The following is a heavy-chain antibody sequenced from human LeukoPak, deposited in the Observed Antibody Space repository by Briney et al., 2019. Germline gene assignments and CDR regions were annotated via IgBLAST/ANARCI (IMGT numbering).Heavy chain of an antibody. J-gene: IGHJ4*03. CDR3: ARLGRDILTGYFDY. D-gene: IGHD3-9*01. Sequence: WVRQAPGKGLEWIGSIYYSGSTYYNPSLKSRVTISVDTSKNQFSLKLSSVTAADTAVYYCARLGRDILTGYFDYGGQGTTVTVSS. CDR2: IYYSGST. V-gene: IGHV4-39*01.